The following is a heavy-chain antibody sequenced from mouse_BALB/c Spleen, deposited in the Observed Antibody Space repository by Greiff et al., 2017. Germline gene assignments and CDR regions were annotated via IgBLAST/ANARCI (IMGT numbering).Heavy chain of an antibody. V-gene: IGHV5-17*02. CDR1: GFTFSSFG. J-gene: IGHJ2*01. CDR3: ARSPRFSYFDY. Sequence: EVQVVESGGGLVQPGGSRKLSCAASGFTFSSFGMHWVRQAPEKGLEWVAYISSGSSTIYYADTVKGRFTISRDNPKNTLFLQMTSLRSEDTAMYYCARSPRFSYFDYWGQGTTLTVSS. CDR2: ISSGSSTI.